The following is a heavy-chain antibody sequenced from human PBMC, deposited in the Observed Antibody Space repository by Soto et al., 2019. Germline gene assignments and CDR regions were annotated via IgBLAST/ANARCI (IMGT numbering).Heavy chain of an antibody. CDR3: ARSVAFWGGNEPNNWFDP. J-gene: IGHJ5*02. D-gene: IGHD3-3*01. V-gene: IGHV3-30-3*01. CDR2: ISYDGSKK. Sequence: GGSLRLSCAASGFTFSSYALHWVRQAPGKGLEWVAVISYDGSKKYYADSVKGRFTISRDNSKNTLYLQMNSLRVEDTAVYYCARSVAFWGGNEPNNWFDPWGQGTLVTVSS. CDR1: GFTFSSYA.